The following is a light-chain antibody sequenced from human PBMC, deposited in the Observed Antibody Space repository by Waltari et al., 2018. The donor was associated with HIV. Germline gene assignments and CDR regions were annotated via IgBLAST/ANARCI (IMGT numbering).Light chain of an antibody. CDR3: HQYGSSPRA. J-gene: IGKJ1*01. CDR2: DAS. V-gene: IGKV3-20*01. Sequence: EIVLTQSPGTLSLSPGERATLSCRASQSVSSSYLAWYQQKPGQAPRLLIYDASTRATGLPDRFSGSGSGTDFTLTINRLEPEDFAVYYCHQYGSSPRAFGPGTKVEIK. CDR1: QSVSSSY.